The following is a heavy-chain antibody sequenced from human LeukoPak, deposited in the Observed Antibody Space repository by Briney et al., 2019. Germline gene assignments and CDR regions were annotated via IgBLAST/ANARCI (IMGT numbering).Heavy chain of an antibody. J-gene: IGHJ4*02. CDR2: ISYDGSNK. CDR3: ASADNYYDSSGYYE. D-gene: IGHD3-22*01. CDR1: GFTFSSYA. V-gene: IGHV3-30*04. Sequence: GRSLRLSCAASGFTFSSYAMDWVRQAPGKGLEWVAVISYDGSNKYYADSVKGRFTISRDNSKNTLFLQLNSLRAEDTAVYYCASADNYYDSSGYYEWGQGTLVTVSS.